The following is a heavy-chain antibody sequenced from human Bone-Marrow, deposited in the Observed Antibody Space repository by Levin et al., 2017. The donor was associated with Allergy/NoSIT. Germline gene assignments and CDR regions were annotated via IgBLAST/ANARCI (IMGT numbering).Heavy chain of an antibody. CDR2: INPQTGGT. Sequence: AASVKVSCKASGYNFIYYYIHWVRQAPGQGLEWMGWINPQTGGTNYAQKFQGRVTMTSDRSTTTTYIELTSLRSDDTAMYYCARDGRRIQLWGSWFDPWGQGAQVTVSS. CDR1: GYNFIYYY. CDR3: ARDGRRIQLWGSWFDP. J-gene: IGHJ5*02. D-gene: IGHD5-18*01. V-gene: IGHV1-2*02.